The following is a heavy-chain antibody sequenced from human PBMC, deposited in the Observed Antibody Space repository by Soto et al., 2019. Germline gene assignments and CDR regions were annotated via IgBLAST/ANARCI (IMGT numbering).Heavy chain of an antibody. D-gene: IGHD3-22*01. J-gene: IGHJ4*02. V-gene: IGHV3-23*01. CDR2: ISGSGGST. Sequence: GWSLRLSCAASGFTFSSYAMSWVRQAPGKGLEWVSAISGSGGSTYYADSVKGRFTISRDNSKNTLYLQMNSLRAEDTAVYYCAKDPRYYYDSSGYPIDYWGQGTLVTVSS. CDR1: GFTFSSYA. CDR3: AKDPRYYYDSSGYPIDY.